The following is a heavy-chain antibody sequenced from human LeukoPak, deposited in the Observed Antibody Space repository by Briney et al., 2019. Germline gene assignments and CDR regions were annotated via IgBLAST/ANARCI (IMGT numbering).Heavy chain of an antibody. CDR1: GFTFSSYS. V-gene: IGHV3-21*01. CDR3: ARDQSVQWLARFDP. J-gene: IGHJ5*02. D-gene: IGHD6-19*01. CDR2: ISSSSSYI. Sequence: PGGSLRLSCAASGFTFSSYSMNWVRQAPGKGLEWVSSISSSSSYIYYADSVKGRFTISRDNAKNPLYLQMNSLRAEDTAVYYCARDQSVQWLARFDPWGQGTLVTVSS.